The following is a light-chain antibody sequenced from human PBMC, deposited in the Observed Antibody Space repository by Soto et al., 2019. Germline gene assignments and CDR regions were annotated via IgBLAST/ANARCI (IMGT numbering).Light chain of an antibody. J-gene: IGKJ2*01. CDR2: AAS. Sequence: DILMTQSPPSLSLSVGERVTITCRASQHISNYLAWFQQTPGKAPKSLISAASSLQNGVPPRFSGSGFGTDFTLTISSLQPEDFATYYCQQYDSYPHTFGHGTKLEI. CDR3: QQYDSYPHT. CDR1: QHISNY. V-gene: IGKV1-16*01.